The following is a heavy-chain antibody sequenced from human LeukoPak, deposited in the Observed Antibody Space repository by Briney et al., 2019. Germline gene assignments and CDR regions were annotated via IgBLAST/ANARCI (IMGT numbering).Heavy chain of an antibody. CDR2: IYYSGST. Sequence: PSETLSLTCTVSGGSISSYYWSWIRQPPGKGLEWIGYIYYSGSTNYNPSLKSRVTISVDTSKNQFSLKLSSVTAADTAVYYCARGAPSTYCGGDCYIDYWGQGTLVTVSS. D-gene: IGHD2-21*02. CDR1: GGSISSYY. V-gene: IGHV4-59*01. J-gene: IGHJ4*02. CDR3: ARGAPSTYCGGDCYIDY.